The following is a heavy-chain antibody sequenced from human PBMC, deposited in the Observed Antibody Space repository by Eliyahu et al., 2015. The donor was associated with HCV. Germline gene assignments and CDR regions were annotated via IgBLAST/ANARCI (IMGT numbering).Heavy chain of an antibody. CDR3: ARVSRPEPLWFGELFGYYGMDV. CDR1: GFTFSSYW. Sequence: EVQLVESGGGLVQPGGSLRLSCAASGFTFSSYWMSWVRQAPGKGLEWVXNIKQDGSEKYYVDSVKGRFTISRDNAKNSLYLQMNSLRAEDTAVYYCARVSRPEPLWFGELFGYYGMDVWGQGTTVTVSS. V-gene: IGHV3-7*03. J-gene: IGHJ6*02. D-gene: IGHD3-10*01. CDR2: IKQDGSEK.